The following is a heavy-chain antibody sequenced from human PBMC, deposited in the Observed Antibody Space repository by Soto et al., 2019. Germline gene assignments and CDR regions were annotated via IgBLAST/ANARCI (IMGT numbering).Heavy chain of an antibody. CDR2: ISGSGGST. Sequence: GGSLRLSCAASGFTFSSYAMSWVRQAPGKGLEWVSAISGSGGSTYYADSVKGRFTISRDNSKNTLYLQMNSLRAEDTAVYYCAKGGDIVLMVYAKFDYWGQRTLVTVSS. V-gene: IGHV3-23*01. D-gene: IGHD2-8*01. J-gene: IGHJ4*02. CDR1: GFTFSSYA. CDR3: AKGGDIVLMVYAKFDY.